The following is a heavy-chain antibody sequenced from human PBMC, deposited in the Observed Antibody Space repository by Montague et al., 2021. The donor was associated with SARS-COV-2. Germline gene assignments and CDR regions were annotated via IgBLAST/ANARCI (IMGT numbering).Heavy chain of an antibody. CDR2: TYYRSKWYY. V-gene: IGHV6-1*01. D-gene: IGHD6-19*01. CDR3: ALAVAGRGGYDY. J-gene: IGHJ4*02. Sequence: CAISRDSVSSNSAAWNWIRQSPSRGLEWLGRTYYRSKWYYEYAVXLKSRITINPDTSKNQFSLQVKSMTPEDTAVYYCALAVAGRGGYDYWGQGTLVTVSS. CDR1: RDSVSSNSAA.